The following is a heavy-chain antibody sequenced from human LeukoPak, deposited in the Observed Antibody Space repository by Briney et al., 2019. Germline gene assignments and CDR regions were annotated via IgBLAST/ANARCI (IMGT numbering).Heavy chain of an antibody. CDR3: APRVVVITAPFDY. CDR2: IRYDGTDK. V-gene: IGHV3-30*02. CDR1: GFTFSSYG. D-gene: IGHD2-21*01. J-gene: IGHJ4*02. Sequence: PGGSLRLSCAASGFTFSSYGMHGVRQAPGKGLEWVAFIRYDGTDKYYADSVKGRFTISRDNSKNTLYLQMNSLRPEDTAVYYCAPRVVVITAPFDYWGQGTLVTVSS.